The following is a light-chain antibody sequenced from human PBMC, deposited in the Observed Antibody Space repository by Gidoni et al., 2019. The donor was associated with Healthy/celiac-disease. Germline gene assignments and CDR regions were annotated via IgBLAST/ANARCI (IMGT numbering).Light chain of an antibody. CDR2: AAS. J-gene: IGKJ1*01. Sequence: DIQLTQSPSFLSASVGDRVTITCRASQGISSYLAWYQQKPGKAPKLLIYAASPLQSGVPSRFSGSGSGTEFTLTISSLQPEDFATYYCQQLGGFGQGTKVEIK. CDR3: QQLGG. CDR1: QGISSY. V-gene: IGKV1-9*01.